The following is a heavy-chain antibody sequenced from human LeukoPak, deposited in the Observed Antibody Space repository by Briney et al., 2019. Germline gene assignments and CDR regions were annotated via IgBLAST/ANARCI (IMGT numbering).Heavy chain of an antibody. CDR1: GFTFSNYG. Sequence: LPGGSLRLSCAASGFTFSNYGMHWVRQAPGKGLEWVAVISYDGSNQYYADSVKGRFTISRDNAKNTLYLQMSSLRAEDTAVYYCAREGATDWYFHLWGRGTLVTVSS. J-gene: IGHJ2*01. V-gene: IGHV3-30*03. CDR3: AREGATDWYFHL. D-gene: IGHD5-12*01. CDR2: ISYDGSNQ.